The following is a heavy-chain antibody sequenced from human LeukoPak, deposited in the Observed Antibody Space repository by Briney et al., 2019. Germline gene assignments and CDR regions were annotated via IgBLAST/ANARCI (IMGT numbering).Heavy chain of an antibody. D-gene: IGHD1-26*01. CDR1: GYTFTGYY. CDR3: ARIKSSNKDPTSGSYFLY. CDR2: INPNSGGT. Sequence: GASVKVSCKASGYTFTGYYMHWVRQAPGQGLEWMGWINPNSGGTNYVQKFQGRVTMTRDTSISTAYMELSRLRSDDTAVYYCARIKSSNKDPTSGSYFLYWGQGTLVTVSS. J-gene: IGHJ4*02. V-gene: IGHV1-2*02.